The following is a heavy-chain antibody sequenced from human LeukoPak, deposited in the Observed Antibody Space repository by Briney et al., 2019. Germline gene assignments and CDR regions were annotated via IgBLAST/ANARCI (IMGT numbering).Heavy chain of an antibody. CDR1: GGSISSSDFY. J-gene: IGHJ6*02. Sequence: PSETLSLTCTVSGGSISSSDFYWGWIRQPPGKGLEWIGSISYSGNTYYNPSLKSRVTISVDTSKNQFSLKLSSVTAADTAVYYCARVGAGDSNWYSSYFGMDVWGQGTTVTVSS. CDR3: ARVGAGDSNWYSSYFGMDV. CDR2: ISYSGNT. D-gene: IGHD6-13*01. V-gene: IGHV4-39*01.